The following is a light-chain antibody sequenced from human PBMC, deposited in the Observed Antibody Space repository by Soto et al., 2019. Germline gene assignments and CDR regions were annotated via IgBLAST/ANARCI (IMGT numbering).Light chain of an antibody. CDR1: SSDVGEYNY. Sequence: QSALTQPRSVSGSPGQSVTISCTGASSDVGEYNYVSWYQQHPGKAPKLMIYDVSKRPSGVADRFSGSKSGNTASLSISGLQAEDEADYYCCSYAGSYIVVFGTGTKLTVL. CDR2: DVS. CDR3: CSYAGSYIVV. J-gene: IGLJ1*01. V-gene: IGLV2-11*01.